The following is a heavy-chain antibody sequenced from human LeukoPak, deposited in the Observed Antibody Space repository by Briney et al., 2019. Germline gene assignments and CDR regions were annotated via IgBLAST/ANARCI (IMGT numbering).Heavy chain of an antibody. Sequence: ASVNVSCKASGYTFTTYTIHWVRQAPGQRLEWMGWINAGNGNTKYSQHFQGRVTITRDTSASTAYMELSSLRSEDTAVYYCARANDFWSGYYYGMDVWGQGTTVTVSS. J-gene: IGHJ6*02. D-gene: IGHD3-3*01. CDR2: INAGNGNT. CDR3: ARANDFWSGYYYGMDV. V-gene: IGHV1-3*01. CDR1: GYTFTTYT.